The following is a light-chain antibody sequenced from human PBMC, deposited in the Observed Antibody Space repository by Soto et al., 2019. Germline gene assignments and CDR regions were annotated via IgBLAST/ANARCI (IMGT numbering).Light chain of an antibody. CDR3: QQSYYTPLT. Sequence: DIQMTQSPSSLSASVEDRVIITFRASQSISNHLNWYQQTPGRAPKFLISAASSLQSGVPSRFSGSGSGTDFTLTISSLQPEDFATYYCQQSYYTPLTFGGGTKVDIK. CDR1: QSISNH. CDR2: AAS. V-gene: IGKV1-39*01. J-gene: IGKJ4*01.